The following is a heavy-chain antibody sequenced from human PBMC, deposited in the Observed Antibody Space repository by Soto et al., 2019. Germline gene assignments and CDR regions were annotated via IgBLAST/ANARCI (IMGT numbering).Heavy chain of an antibody. D-gene: IGHD1-1*01. CDR2: IYYSGST. V-gene: IGHV4-31*03. J-gene: IGHJ4*02. Sequence: QVQLQESGQGLVKPSQPLSLPCTVSGGSIISGGYYWSWIRQHPGKGLEWIGYIYYSGSTYYNPSLKSRVTISVDTSKNQFSLKLSSVTAADTAVYYCARWPQLQPRFDYWGQGTLVTVSS. CDR1: GGSIISGGYY. CDR3: ARWPQLQPRFDY.